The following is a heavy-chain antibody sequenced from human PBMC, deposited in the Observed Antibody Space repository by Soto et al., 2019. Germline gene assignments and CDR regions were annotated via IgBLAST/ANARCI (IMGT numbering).Heavy chain of an antibody. J-gene: IGHJ3*02. V-gene: IGHV1-18*01. CDR1: GYTFTSYG. CDR3: AREASPSNGDYDAFDI. Sequence: ASVKVSCKASGYTFTSYGISWVRQAPGQGLEWMGWISAYNGNTNYAQKLQGRVTMTTDTSTSTAYMELRSLRSDDTAVYYCAREASPSNGDYDAFDISGQGTMVTVSS. CDR2: ISAYNGNT. D-gene: IGHD4-17*01.